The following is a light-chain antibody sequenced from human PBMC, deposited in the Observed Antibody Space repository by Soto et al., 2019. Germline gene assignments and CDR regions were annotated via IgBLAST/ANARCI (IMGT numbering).Light chain of an antibody. V-gene: IGKV3-20*01. CDR3: QQCHGSSPPIT. J-gene: IGKJ5*01. CDR2: GAS. CDR1: QSVSSSY. Sequence: EIVLTQSPGTLSLSPGERASLSCRASQSVSSSYLAWYQQRPGQAPRLLIYGASNRAVGIPDRFSGSGSGTDFILTINRLEPEDFAVYYCQQCHGSSPPITFGQGTRLEI.